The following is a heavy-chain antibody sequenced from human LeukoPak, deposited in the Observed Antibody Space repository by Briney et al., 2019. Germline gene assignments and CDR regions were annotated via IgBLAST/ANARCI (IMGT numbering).Heavy chain of an antibody. D-gene: IGHD1-14*01. CDR1: GFTFNKYP. V-gene: IGHV3-23*01. J-gene: IGHJ4*02. CDR2: ISDNGGDR. Sequence: GGSLRLSCAASGFTFNKYPMSWVRQAPGKGLEWVSAISDNGGDRKYAGSVKGRFTISRDNSKNTLYLQMNSLRAEDTAIYYCGRDRKLDYWGQGDLVTVSS. CDR3: GRDRKLDY.